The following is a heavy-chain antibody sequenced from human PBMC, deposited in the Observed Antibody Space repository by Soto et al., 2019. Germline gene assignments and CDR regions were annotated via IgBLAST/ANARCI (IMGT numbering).Heavy chain of an antibody. Sequence: ASVKVSCKASGYTFTSYGISWVRQAPGQGLEWMGWISAYNGNTNYAQKLQGRVTMTTDTSTSTAYMKLRSLRSDDTAVYYCARQRRSGRGYSYGLQGYYFDYWGQGTLVTVSS. J-gene: IGHJ4*02. CDR3: ARQRRSGRGYSYGLQGYYFDY. CDR1: GYTFTSYG. V-gene: IGHV1-18*04. CDR2: ISAYNGNT. D-gene: IGHD5-18*01.